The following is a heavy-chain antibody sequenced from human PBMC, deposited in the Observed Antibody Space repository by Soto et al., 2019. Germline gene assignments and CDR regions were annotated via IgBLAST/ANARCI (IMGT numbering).Heavy chain of an antibody. Sequence: PGGSLRLSCAASGFTFSSYAMHWVRQAPGKGLEYVSAISSNGGSTYYANSVKGRFTISRDNSKNTLYLQMGSLRAEDMAVYYCARGVATVTTRWFDPWGQGTLVTVSS. V-gene: IGHV3-64*01. D-gene: IGHD4-4*01. CDR3: ARGVATVTTRWFDP. CDR2: ISSNGGST. CDR1: GFTFSSYA. J-gene: IGHJ5*02.